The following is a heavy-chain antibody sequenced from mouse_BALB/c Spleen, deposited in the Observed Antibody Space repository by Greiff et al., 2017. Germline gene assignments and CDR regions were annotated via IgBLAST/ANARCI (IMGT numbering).Heavy chain of an antibody. Sequence: VQLKESGPGLVKPSQSLSLTCTVTGYSITSDYAWNWIRQFPGNKLEWVGYISYSGSTSYNPSLKSRISITRDTSKNQFFLQLNSVTTEDTATYYCARKETGSYAMDYWGQGTSVTVSS. CDR2: ISYSGST. V-gene: IGHV3-2*02. CDR1: GYSITSDYA. CDR3: ARKETGSYAMDY. D-gene: IGHD4-1*01. J-gene: IGHJ4*01.